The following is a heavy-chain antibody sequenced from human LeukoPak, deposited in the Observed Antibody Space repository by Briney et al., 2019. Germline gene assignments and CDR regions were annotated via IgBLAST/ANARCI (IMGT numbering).Heavy chain of an antibody. CDR2: ISSSSSYI. J-gene: IGHJ4*02. CDR1: GFTFSSYS. V-gene: IGHV3-21*01. D-gene: IGHD4/OR15-4a*01. Sequence: GGSLRLSCAASGFTFSSYSMNWVRQAPGKGLEWVSSISSSSSYIYYAGSVKGRFTISRDNAKNSLYLQMNSLRAEDTAVYYCARAGYGAFDYWGQGTLVTVSS. CDR3: ARAGYGAFDY.